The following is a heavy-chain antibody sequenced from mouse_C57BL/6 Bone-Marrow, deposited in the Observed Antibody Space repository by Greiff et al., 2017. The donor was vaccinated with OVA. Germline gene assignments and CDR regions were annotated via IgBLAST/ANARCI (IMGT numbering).Heavy chain of an antibody. Sequence: QVQLQQSGPELVKPGASVKISCKASGYAFSSSWMNWVKQRPGKGLEWIGRIYPGDGDTNYNGKFKGKATLTADKSSSTAYMQLSSLTSEDAAVYFYLGGNGNFDYWGQGTTLTVSS. J-gene: IGHJ2*01. D-gene: IGHD2-1*01. CDR1: GYAFSSSW. CDR3: LGGNGNFDY. V-gene: IGHV1-82*01. CDR2: IYPGDGDT.